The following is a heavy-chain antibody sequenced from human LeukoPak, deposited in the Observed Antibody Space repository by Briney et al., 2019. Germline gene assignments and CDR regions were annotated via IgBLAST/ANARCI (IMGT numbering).Heavy chain of an antibody. J-gene: IGHJ3*02. CDR2: ISGSGGST. Sequence: GGSLRLSCAASGFTFSNYAMSWVRQAPGKGLEWVSGISGSGGSTYYADSVKGRFTISRDNSKNTLYLQMNSLRAEDTAVYYCARTDITINAFDIWGQGTMVTVSS. D-gene: IGHD3-10*01. V-gene: IGHV3-23*01. CDR1: GFTFSNYA. CDR3: ARTDITINAFDI.